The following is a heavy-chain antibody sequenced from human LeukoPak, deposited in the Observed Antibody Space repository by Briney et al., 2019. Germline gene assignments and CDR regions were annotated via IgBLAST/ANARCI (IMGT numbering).Heavy chain of an antibody. CDR2: TYCRSKWYN. J-gene: IGHJ3*02. CDR3: ARDSGDSSGWYWGVDAFDI. CDR1: GDSVSSNSAA. D-gene: IGHD6-19*01. V-gene: IGHV6-1*01. Sequence: SQTLSLTCAISGDSVSSNSAAWNWIRQSPSRGLEWLGGTYCRSKWYNDYAVSVKSRITINPDTSKNQFSLQLNSVTPEDTAVYYCARDSGDSSGWYWGVDAFDIWGQGTMVTVSS.